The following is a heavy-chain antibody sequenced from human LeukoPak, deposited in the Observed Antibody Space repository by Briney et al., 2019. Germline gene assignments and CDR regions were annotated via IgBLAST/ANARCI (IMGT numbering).Heavy chain of an antibody. CDR3: AKDATAVPGTVYMDV. CDR2: IFSGGST. D-gene: IGHD6-13*01. CDR1: GFSVTDNY. Sequence: GGSLRLSCAVSGFSVTDNYMSWVRQAPGKGLEWVSVIFSGGSTHYADSVKGRFTISRDNAKNSVYLQMTSLRAEDTALYYCAKDATAVPGTVYMDVWGKGTTVTISS. J-gene: IGHJ6*03. V-gene: IGHV3-66*01.